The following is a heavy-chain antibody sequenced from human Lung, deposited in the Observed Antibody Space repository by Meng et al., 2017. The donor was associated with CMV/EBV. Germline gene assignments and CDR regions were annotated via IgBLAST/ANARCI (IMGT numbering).Heavy chain of an antibody. CDR2: IYHSGST. J-gene: IGHJ4*02. D-gene: IGHD6-19*01. CDR1: GGSISSSNW. Sequence: QGRRQGAGPGLVKPPGTLSSTCAVSGGSISSSNWWSWVRQPPGKGLEWIGEIYHSGSTNYNPSLKSRVTISVDKSKNQFSLKLSSVTAADTAVYYCASFPPPGKQWLVTDYWGQGTLVTVSS. V-gene: IGHV4-4*03. CDR3: ASFPPPGKQWLVTDY.